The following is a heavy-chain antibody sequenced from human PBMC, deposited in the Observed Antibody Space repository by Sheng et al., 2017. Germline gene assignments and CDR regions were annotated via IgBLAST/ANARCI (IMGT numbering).Heavy chain of an antibody. Sequence: QVQLVESGGGVVQPGRVPSRLSCAASGFTFSSYGMHWVRQAPGKGLEWVAVIWYDGSNKYYADSVKGRFTISRDNSKNTLYLQMNSLRAEDTAVYYCAREGLLRWNNHNWFDPWGQGTRGHRLL. D-gene: IGHD4-17*01. V-gene: IGHV3-33*01. CDR3: AREGLLRWNNHNWFDP. CDR1: GFTFSSYG. CDR2: IWYDGSNK. J-gene: IGHJ5*02.